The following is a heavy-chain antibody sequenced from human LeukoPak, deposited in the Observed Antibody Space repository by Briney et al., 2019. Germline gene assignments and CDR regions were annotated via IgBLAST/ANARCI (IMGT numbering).Heavy chain of an antibody. J-gene: IGHJ4*02. CDR3: ARTDAGYSSGSIDY. Sequence: GGSLRLSCAASGFTVSSNYMSWVRQAPGKGLEWVSVIYSGGSTYYADSVKGRFTISRDNSKNTLYLQMNSLRAEDTAVYYCARTDAGYSSGSIDYWGQGTLVTVSS. D-gene: IGHD6-19*01. CDR2: IYSGGST. V-gene: IGHV3-66*01. CDR1: GFTVSSNY.